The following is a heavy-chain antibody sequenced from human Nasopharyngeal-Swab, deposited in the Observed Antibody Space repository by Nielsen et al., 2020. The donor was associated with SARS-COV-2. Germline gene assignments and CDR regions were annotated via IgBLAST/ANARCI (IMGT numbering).Heavy chain of an antibody. V-gene: IGHV1-18*01. Sequence: WVRQAPGQGLQWMGWINAYNGNTNYAQKVQGRVTLTTDTSTSTAYMELSSLRSEDTAVYYCARVPHSSGWGFDYWGQGTLVTVSS. CDR3: ARVPHSSGWGFDY. J-gene: IGHJ4*02. CDR2: INAYNGNT. D-gene: IGHD6-19*01.